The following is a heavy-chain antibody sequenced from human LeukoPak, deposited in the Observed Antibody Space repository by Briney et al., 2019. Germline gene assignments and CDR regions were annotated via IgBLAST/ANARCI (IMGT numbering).Heavy chain of an antibody. V-gene: IGHV3-48*04. CDR2: ISSSGSTI. CDR1: GFTFSSYS. J-gene: IGHJ4*02. Sequence: GGSLRLSCAASGFTFSSYSMNWIRQAPGKGLEWVSYISSSGSTIYYADSVKGRFTISRDNAKNSLYLQMNSLRAEDTAVYYCARHYYDSSGYYFGPDYWGQGTLVTVSS. CDR3: ARHYYDSSGYYFGPDY. D-gene: IGHD3-22*01.